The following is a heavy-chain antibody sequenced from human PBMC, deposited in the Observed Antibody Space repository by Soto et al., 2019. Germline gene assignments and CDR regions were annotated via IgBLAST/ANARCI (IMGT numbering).Heavy chain of an antibody. CDR3: ARRPGYSSGWYIYYYGMDV. J-gene: IGHJ6*02. CDR1: GGSFSGYY. D-gene: IGHD6-19*01. Sequence: PSETLSLTCAVYGGSFSGYYWSWIRQPPGKGLEWIGEINHSGSTNYNPSLKSRVTISVDTSKNQFSLKLSSVTAADTAVYYCARRPGYSSGWYIYYYGMDVWGQGTTVTV. CDR2: INHSGST. V-gene: IGHV4-34*01.